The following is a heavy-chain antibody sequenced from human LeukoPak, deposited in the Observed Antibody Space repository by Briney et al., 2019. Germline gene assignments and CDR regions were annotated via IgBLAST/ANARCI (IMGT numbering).Heavy chain of an antibody. CDR1: GYTFTGYY. V-gene: IGHV1-2*02. J-gene: IGHJ3*02. Sequence: VSVKVSCKASGYTFTGYYMHWVRQAPGQGLEWMGWINPNSGGTNYAQKFQGRVTMTRDTSISTAYMELSRLRSDDTAVYYCARDEGGITSDAFDIWGQGTMVTVSS. CDR2: INPNSGGT. CDR3: ARDEGGITSDAFDI. D-gene: IGHD1-14*01.